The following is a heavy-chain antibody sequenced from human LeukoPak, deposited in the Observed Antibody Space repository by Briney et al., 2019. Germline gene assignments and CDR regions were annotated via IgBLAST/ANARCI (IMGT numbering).Heavy chain of an antibody. CDR1: GFTFNSYW. V-gene: IGHV3-7*01. J-gene: IGHJ4*02. Sequence: GGSLRLSCAVSGFTFNSYWWSWVRQAQGKGLEWVASIKEDGSDKKYLDSVKGRFTISRDNAKNSLYLQMNSLRAEDTAVYYCAGEPRSMRYWGQGTLVTVSS. CDR2: IKEDGSDK. CDR3: AGEPRSMRY.